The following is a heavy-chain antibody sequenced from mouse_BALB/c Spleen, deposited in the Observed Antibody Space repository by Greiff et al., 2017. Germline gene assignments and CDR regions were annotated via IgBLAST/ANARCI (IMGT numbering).Heavy chain of an antibody. J-gene: IGHJ1*01. Sequence: EVQLVESGGGLVKPGGSLKLSCAASGFAFSSYDMSWVRQTPEKRLEWVAYISSGGGSTYYPDTVKGRFTISRDNAKNTLYLQMGSLKSEDTAMYYCASVYRSCYWYFDVWGGGTTGTVSS. CDR1: GFAFSSYD. V-gene: IGHV5-12-1*01. CDR2: ISSGGGST. D-gene: IGHD5-1-1*01. CDR3: ASVYRSCYWYFDV.